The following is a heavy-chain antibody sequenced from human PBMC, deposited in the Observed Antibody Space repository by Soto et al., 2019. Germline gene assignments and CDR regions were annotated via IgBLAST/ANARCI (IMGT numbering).Heavy chain of an antibody. J-gene: IGHJ6*02. CDR1: GFTFSGFS. D-gene: IGHD6-13*01. Sequence: EVQLVESGGGLVKPGGPLKLSCEAPGFTFSGFSMNWFGQPQGKGREWVSSISRSSSNIYYVDSVKGRFTISRDNAKNSLYLQMNSLRAEDTAVYYCARDLKVAAAGTGYYYYGMDVWGQGTTVTVSS. CDR3: ARDLKVAAAGTGYYYYGMDV. CDR2: ISRSSSNI. V-gene: IGHV3-21*01.